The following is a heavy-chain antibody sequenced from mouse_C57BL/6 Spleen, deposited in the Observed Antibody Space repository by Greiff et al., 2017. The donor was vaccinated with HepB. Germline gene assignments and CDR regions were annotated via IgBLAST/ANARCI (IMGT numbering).Heavy chain of an antibody. CDR3: ARCAHDYGRWYFDV. J-gene: IGHJ1*03. CDR2: IRNKANGYTT. CDR1: GFTFTDYY. V-gene: IGHV7-3*01. Sequence: EVKLVESGGGLVQPGGSLSLSCAASGFTFTDYYMSWVRQPPGKALEWLGFIRNKANGYTTEYSASVKGRFTISRDNSQSILYLQMNALRAEDSATYYCARCAHDYGRWYFDVWGTGTTVTVSS. D-gene: IGHD2-4*01.